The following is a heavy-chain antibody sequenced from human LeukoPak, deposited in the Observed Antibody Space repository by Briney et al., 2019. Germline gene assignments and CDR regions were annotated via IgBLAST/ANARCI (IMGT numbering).Heavy chain of an antibody. D-gene: IGHD5-24*01. CDR1: GGSISSSSYY. CDR3: ARDLAGDVEMATTGDAFDI. Sequence: PSETLSLTCTVSGGSISSSSYYWGWIRQPPGKGLEWIGSIYYSGSTYYNPSLKSRVTISVDTSKNQFSLKLSSVTAADTAVYYCARDLAGDVEMATTGDAFDIWGQGTMVTVSS. V-gene: IGHV4-39*07. J-gene: IGHJ3*02. CDR2: IYYSGST.